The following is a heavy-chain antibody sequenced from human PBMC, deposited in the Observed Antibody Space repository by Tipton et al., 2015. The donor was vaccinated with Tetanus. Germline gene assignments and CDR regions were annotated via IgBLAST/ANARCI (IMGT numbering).Heavy chain of an antibody. J-gene: IGHJ4*02. CDR3: ARDRYGDYAVDY. V-gene: IGHV3-7*01. Sequence: GSLRLSCAASGFTFSSYWLAWVRQAPGKGLEWVANINRDGSVKNHLASVRGRFTISRDNAKNSLYLQMNSLRAEDTAVYYCARDRYGDYAVDYWGQGTLVTVSS. CDR1: GFTFSSYW. D-gene: IGHD4-17*01. CDR2: INRDGSVK.